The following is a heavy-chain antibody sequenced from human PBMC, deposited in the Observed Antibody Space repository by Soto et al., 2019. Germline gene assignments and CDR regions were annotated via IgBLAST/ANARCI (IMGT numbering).Heavy chain of an antibody. CDR2: IYYSGST. D-gene: IGHD1-1*01. J-gene: IGHJ4*02. Sequence: SKNPSLTCTVSGGSIVGYYWSWIRQPPGKKLEWIGYIYYSGSTSYNPSLKSRITLSVDTSDNQFSLNLSSVTAADTAVYYWARSSSCTNWFLDYWGQGTLVT. CDR1: GGSIVGYY. V-gene: IGHV4-59*01. CDR3: ARSSSCTNWFLDY.